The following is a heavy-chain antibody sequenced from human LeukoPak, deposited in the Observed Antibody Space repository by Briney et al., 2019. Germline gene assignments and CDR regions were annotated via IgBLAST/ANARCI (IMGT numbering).Heavy chain of an antibody. D-gene: IGHD2-15*01. CDR3: GRGRPGGFDI. V-gene: IGHV3-74*01. CDR1: GFTFSSYW. Sequence: GGSLRLSCAASGFTFSSYWMHWVRQAPGRGLVWVSRINSDGSSTSSADSVKGRFTISSDNAKNTLYLQINSLRAEDTAVYYCGRGRPGGFDIWGQGTMVTVSS. J-gene: IGHJ3*02. CDR2: INSDGSST.